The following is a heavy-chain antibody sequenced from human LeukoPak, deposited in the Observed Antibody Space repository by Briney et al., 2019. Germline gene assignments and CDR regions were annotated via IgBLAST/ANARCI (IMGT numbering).Heavy chain of an antibody. CDR3: AAAGLGVAHWIDS. CDR1: GVSLSSYG. J-gene: IGHJ5*01. V-gene: IGHV3-30*02. Sequence: PGGSLRLSCLVSGVSLSSYGMHWVRQAPGKGLEWLAWLPYDGSYNLTAASLKGRFAISKDISTNTLYLDMDSLTAEDTAAYYCAAAGLGVAHWIDSWGQGTLVTVSS. CDR2: LPYDGSYN. D-gene: IGHD2-15*01.